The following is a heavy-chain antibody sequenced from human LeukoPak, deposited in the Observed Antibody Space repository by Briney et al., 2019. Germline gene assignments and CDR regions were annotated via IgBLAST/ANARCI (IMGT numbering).Heavy chain of an antibody. J-gene: IGHJ4*02. V-gene: IGHV3-30*02. CDR3: AKDPNPYCGGDCYIDY. D-gene: IGHD2-21*02. Sequence: GGSLRLSCAASGFTFSSYGMHWVRQAPGKGLEWVAFIRYDGSNKYYADPVKGRFTISRDNSKNTLYLQMNSLRAEDTAVYYCAKDPNPYCGGDCYIDYWGQGTLVTVSS. CDR1: GFTFSSYG. CDR2: IRYDGSNK.